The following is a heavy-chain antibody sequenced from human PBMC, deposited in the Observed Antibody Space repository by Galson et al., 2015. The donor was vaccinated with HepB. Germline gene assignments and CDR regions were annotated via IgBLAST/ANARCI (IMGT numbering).Heavy chain of an antibody. CDR3: ARLRLYYYDSSGYFD. D-gene: IGHD3-22*01. CDR2: IIPIFGTA. Sequence: SCKASGGTFSSYAISWVRQAPGQGLEWMGGIIPIFGTANYAQKFQGRVTITADESTSTAYMELSSLRSEDTAVYYCARLRLYYYDSSGYFDWGQGTLVSVSS. V-gene: IGHV1-69*01. CDR1: GGTFSSYA. J-gene: IGHJ4*02.